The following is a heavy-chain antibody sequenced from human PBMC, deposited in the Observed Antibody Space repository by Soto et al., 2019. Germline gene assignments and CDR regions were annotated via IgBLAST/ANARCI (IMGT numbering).Heavy chain of an antibody. CDR3: ARQIYDSDTGPNFQYYFDS. J-gene: IGHJ4*02. V-gene: IGHV5-51*01. CDR1: GYSFTSYW. D-gene: IGHD3-22*01. CDR2: IDPGDSHT. Sequence: GESLKISCKGSGYSFTSYWIGWVRQMPGKGLEWMGSIDPGDSHTRYSPSFRGHVTISAAKSITTAFLQWSSLRASDTAMYYCARQIYDSDTGPNFQYYFDSWGQGTPVTVSS.